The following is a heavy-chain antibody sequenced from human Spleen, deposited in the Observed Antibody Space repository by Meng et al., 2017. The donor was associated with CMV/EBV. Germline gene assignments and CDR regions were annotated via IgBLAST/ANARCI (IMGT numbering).Heavy chain of an antibody. CDR2: ISSSSSYI. V-gene: IGHV3-21*01. CDR1: GFTLSSYA. J-gene: IGHJ4*02. CDR3: AREFNYYDSSGYLWD. D-gene: IGHD3-22*01. Sequence: GESLKISCAASGFTLSSYAMSWVRQAPGKGLEWVSSISSSSSYIYYADSVKGRFTISRDNAKNSLYLQMNSLRAEDTAVYYCAREFNYYDSSGYLWDWGQGTLVTVSS.